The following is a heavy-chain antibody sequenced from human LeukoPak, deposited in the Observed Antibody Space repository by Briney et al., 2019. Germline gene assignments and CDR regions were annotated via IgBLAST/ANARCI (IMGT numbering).Heavy chain of an antibody. CDR1: GGSISSYY. D-gene: IGHD2-21*02. J-gene: IGHJ1*01. CDR2: IYYSGST. CDR3: ASTHCGGDCYSSNAECFQH. Sequence: SETLSLTCTVSGGSISSYYWSWIRQPPGKGLEWIGYIYYSGSTNYNPSLKSRVTISVDTSKNQFSLKLSSVTAADTAVYYCASTHCGGDCYSSNAECFQHWGQGTLVTVSS. V-gene: IGHV4-59*01.